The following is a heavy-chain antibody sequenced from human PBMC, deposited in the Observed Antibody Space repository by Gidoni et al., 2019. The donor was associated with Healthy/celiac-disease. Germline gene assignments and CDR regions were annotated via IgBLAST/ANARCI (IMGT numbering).Heavy chain of an antibody. CDR1: GYTFTSYD. D-gene: IGHD2-15*01. CDR2: MNPNSGNT. CDR3: ATDLAVVAATPVDY. V-gene: IGHV1-8*01. J-gene: IGHJ4*02. Sequence: QVQLVQSGAEVKKPGASVKVSCKASGYTFTSYDINWVRQATGQGLEWMGWMNPNSGNTGYAQKFQGRVTMTRNTSISTAYMELSSLRSEDTAVYYCATDLAVVAATPVDYWGQGTLVTVSS.